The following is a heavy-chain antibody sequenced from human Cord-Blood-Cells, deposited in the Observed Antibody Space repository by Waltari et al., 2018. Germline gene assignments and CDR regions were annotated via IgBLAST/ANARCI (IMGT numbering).Heavy chain of an antibody. CDR3: AREPLGY. CDR2: ISYDGSNK. J-gene: IGHJ4*02. V-gene: IGHV3-30*04. CDR1: GFPFSSYA. Sequence: QVQLVESGGGVVQPGGSLGLSCAASGFPFSSYAMHWVRQAPGKGLEWVAVISYDGSNKYYADSVKGRFTISRDNSKNTLYLQMNSLRAEDTAVYYCAREPLGYWGQGTLVTVSS.